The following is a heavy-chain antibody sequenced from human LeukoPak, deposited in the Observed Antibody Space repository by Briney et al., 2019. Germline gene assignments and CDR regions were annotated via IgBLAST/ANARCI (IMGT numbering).Heavy chain of an antibody. D-gene: IGHD1-26*01. CDR3: ARGDGSSQYYYMDV. J-gene: IGHJ6*03. V-gene: IGHV3-66*01. Sequence: GGSLRLSCAASGFTVSSNYMSWVRQAPGKGLEWVSVIYSGGSTYYSDSVKGRFTISRDNSKNTLYLQMNSLRAEDTAVYYCARGDGSSQYYYMDVWGKGTTVTISS. CDR1: GFTVSSNY. CDR2: IYSGGST.